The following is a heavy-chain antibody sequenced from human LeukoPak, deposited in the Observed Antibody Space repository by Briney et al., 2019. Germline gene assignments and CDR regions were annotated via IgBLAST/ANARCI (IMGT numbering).Heavy chain of an antibody. J-gene: IGHJ4*02. Sequence: ASVKVSCKASGGTFSSYAISWVRQAPGQGLEWMGRIIPILGIANYAQKFQGRVTITADKSTSTAYMELSSLRSEDTAVYYCARGVYYYDSSGYQYYFDYWGQGTLVTVSS. CDR3: ARGVYYYDSSGYQYYFDY. CDR1: GGTFSSYA. CDR2: IIPILGIA. V-gene: IGHV1-69*04. D-gene: IGHD3-22*01.